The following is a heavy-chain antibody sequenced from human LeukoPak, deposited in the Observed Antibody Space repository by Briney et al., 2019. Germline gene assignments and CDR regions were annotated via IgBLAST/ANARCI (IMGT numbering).Heavy chain of an antibody. J-gene: IGHJ3*02. CDR1: GHSINSAYY. Sequence: SETLSLTCTVSGHSINSAYYWGWIRRPPGKGLEWIGCLYHSGSTYSSPSLKSRVTISLDTSKNQFSLRLTSVTAADTAMYYCVTTYSFDSSGYLNAFDIWGQGTMVTVSS. V-gene: IGHV4-38-2*02. D-gene: IGHD3-22*01. CDR3: VTTYSFDSSGYLNAFDI. CDR2: LYHSGST.